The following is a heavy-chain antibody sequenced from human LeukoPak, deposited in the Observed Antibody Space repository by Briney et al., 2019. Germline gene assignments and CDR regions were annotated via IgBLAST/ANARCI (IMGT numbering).Heavy chain of an antibody. CDR1: GFSVSNKY. CDR2: IYSGDST. Sequence: PGGSLRLSCAASGFSVSNKYMSWVRQAPGKGLEWVSVIYSGDSTYYADSVKGRFIISRDNSKNTLNLQMNSLRAEDTAVYYCARGGVVGAINYFDYWGQGTLVTVSS. V-gene: IGHV3-53*05. D-gene: IGHD1-26*01. J-gene: IGHJ4*02. CDR3: ARGGVVGAINYFDY.